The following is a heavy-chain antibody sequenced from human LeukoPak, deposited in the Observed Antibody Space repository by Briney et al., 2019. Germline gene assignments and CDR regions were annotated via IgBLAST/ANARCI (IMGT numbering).Heavy chain of an antibody. D-gene: IGHD4-17*01. CDR2: IYTSGIT. CDR3: ARGLWDNGDRFEY. CDR1: GGSISSYY. V-gene: IGHV4-4*07. J-gene: IGHJ4*02. Sequence: SETLSLTCTVSGGSISSYYRTWIRQPAGKGLEWIGRIYTSGITTYNPSLKSRVTISLDMSKNQISLNLNSVTAADTAVYYCARGLWDNGDRFEYWGPGTLVTVSS.